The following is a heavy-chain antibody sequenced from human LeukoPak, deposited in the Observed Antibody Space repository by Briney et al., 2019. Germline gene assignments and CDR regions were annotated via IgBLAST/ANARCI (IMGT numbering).Heavy chain of an antibody. Sequence: SETLSLTCTVSGYSISSAYYWGWIRQPPGKGLEWIGSIYHSGSTYYNPSLKSRVTISVDTSKNQFSLKLTSVTAADTAVYYCARGQRGQYCSGGSCYLAYFDYWGQGTLVTVSS. CDR2: IYHSGST. V-gene: IGHV4-38-2*02. J-gene: IGHJ4*02. CDR1: GYSISSAYY. CDR3: ARGQRGQYCSGGSCYLAYFDY. D-gene: IGHD2-15*01.